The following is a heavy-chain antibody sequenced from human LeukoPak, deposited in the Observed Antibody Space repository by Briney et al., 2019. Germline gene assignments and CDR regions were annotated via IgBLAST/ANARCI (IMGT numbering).Heavy chain of an antibody. CDR2: ISAYNGNT. CDR3: AREVTMIVVGSLGMDV. Sequence: ASVKVSCKTSGYTLPSHGISWVRQAPGQGLEWMGWISAYNGNTNYAQKLQGRVAMTTDTSTSTVYMELRSLRSDDTAVYYCAREVTMIVVGSLGMDVWGKGTTVTVSS. D-gene: IGHD3-22*01. CDR1: GYTLPSHG. V-gene: IGHV1-18*01. J-gene: IGHJ6*03.